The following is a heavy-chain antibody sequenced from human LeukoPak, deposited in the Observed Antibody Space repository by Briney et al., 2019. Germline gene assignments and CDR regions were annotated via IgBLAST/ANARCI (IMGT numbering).Heavy chain of an antibody. D-gene: IGHD2-8*02. CDR2: IYYSGST. CDR3: ARDLVPGANWFDP. CDR1: GGSISSGGYY. V-gene: IGHV4-31*03. Sequence: SETLSLTCTVSGGSISSGGYYWSWIRQHPGKGLEWIGYIYYSGSTYYNPSLKSRVTISVDTSKNQFSLKLSSVTAADTAVYYCARDLVPGANWFDPWGQGTLVTVS. J-gene: IGHJ5*02.